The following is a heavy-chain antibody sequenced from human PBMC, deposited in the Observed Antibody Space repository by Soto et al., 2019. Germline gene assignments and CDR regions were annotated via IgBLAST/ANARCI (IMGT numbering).Heavy chain of an antibody. CDR1: GFTFSDYY. J-gene: IGHJ4*02. CDR2: ISSSGSTI. D-gene: IGHD3-22*01. V-gene: IGHV3-11*01. CDR3: ARANYYDSSGYDY. Sequence: GALRLSCAASGFTFSDYYMSWIRQAPGKGLEWVSYISSSGSTIYYADSVKGRFTISRDNAKNSLYLQMNSLRAEDTAVYYCARANYYDSSGYDYWGQGTLVTVSS.